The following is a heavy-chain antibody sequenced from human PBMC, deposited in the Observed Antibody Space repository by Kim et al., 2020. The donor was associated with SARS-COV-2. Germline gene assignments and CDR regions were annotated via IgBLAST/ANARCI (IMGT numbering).Heavy chain of an antibody. CDR3: VRDKGERSFDY. CDR2: IWSDGSNT. D-gene: IGHD1-26*01. Sequence: GGSLRLSCAASGLMFSASGMHWVRQAPGKGLDWVAMIWSDGSNTYYADSVEGRFTISRDNSIDTVYLQMNTLRVDDTATYYCVRDKGERSFDYWGQGTLVTVSS. CDR1: GLMFSASG. J-gene: IGHJ4*02. V-gene: IGHV3-33*01.